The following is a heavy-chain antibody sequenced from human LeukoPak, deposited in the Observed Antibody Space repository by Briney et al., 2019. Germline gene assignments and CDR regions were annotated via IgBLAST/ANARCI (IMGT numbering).Heavy chain of an antibody. CDR2: IYSIGST. V-gene: IGHV4-61*08. Sequence: KSSETLSLTCAVSGGSISSGGYSWSWIRQPPGKGLEWIGYIYSIGSTNYNPSLKSRVTISVDTSKNQFSLKLSSVTAADTAVYYCAALNIATRPWCFDYWGQGTLVTVSS. CDR3: AALNIATRPWCFDY. CDR1: GGSISSGGYS. J-gene: IGHJ4*02. D-gene: IGHD6-6*01.